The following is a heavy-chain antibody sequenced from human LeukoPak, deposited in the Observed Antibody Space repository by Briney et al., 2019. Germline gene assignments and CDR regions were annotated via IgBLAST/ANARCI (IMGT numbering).Heavy chain of an antibody. V-gene: IGHV4-34*01. J-gene: IGHJ5*02. D-gene: IGHD3-10*01. CDR1: GGSFSGYY. CDR2: INHSGST. Sequence: PSETLSLTCAVYGGSFSGYYWSWIRQPPGKGLEWIGEINHSGSTNYNPSLKSRVTISVDTSKNQFSLKLSSVTAADTAVYYCARGHYYGSGSYYNRVVGWFDPWGQGTLVTVSS. CDR3: ARGHYYGSGSYYNRVVGWFDP.